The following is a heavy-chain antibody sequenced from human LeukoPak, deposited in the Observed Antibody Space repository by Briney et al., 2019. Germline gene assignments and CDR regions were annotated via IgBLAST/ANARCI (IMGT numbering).Heavy chain of an antibody. J-gene: IGHJ4*02. V-gene: IGHV3-74*01. CDR3: ARSAYPGNSVIED. Sequence: GGSLRLSCAGSGITFSSYWMHWVRQAPGKGLVWVSRINSDGRSTNYADSVKGRFTISRDNAKNTLYLQMNSLGAEDTAAYYCARSAYPGNSVIEDWGRGTLVTVSS. CDR1: GITFSSYW. D-gene: IGHD4-23*01. CDR2: INSDGRST.